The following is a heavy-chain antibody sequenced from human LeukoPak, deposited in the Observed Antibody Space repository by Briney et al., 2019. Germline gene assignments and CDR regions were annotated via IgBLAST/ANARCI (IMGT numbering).Heavy chain of an antibody. J-gene: IGHJ3*02. V-gene: IGHV3-69-1*01. D-gene: IGHD3-10*02. CDR2: MTRSGTI. CDR1: GFSFSSYS. CDR3: ARAQTMFWEFDGFDI. Sequence: PGGSLRLSCAASGFSFSSYSMNWVRQAPGKGLEWVATMTRSGTIYYADSVKGRFTISRDNAKNSVYLQMNSPRDEDTALYSCARAQTMFWEFDGFDIWGRGTKVTVSS.